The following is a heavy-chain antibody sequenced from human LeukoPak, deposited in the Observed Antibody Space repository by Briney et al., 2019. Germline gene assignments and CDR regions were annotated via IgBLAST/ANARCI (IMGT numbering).Heavy chain of an antibody. J-gene: IGHJ6*02. Sequence: SETLSLTCTVSGGSISSYYWSWIRQPAGKGLEWIGRIYTSGSNNYNPSLKSRVTMSVDTSKNQFSLKLSSVTAADTAVYYCARELSSSWYSYYYYGMDVWGQGTTVTVFS. CDR3: ARELSSSWYSYYYYGMDV. D-gene: IGHD6-13*01. CDR2: IYTSGSN. CDR1: GGSISSYY. V-gene: IGHV4-4*07.